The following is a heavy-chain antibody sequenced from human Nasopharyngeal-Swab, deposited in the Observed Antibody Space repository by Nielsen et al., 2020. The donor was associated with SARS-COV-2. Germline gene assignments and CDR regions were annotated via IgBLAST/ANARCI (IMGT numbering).Heavy chain of an antibody. CDR3: ARSRLPGVFSVTASWYFDL. Sequence: WIRQPPGKGLEWVSVIYSGGSRHYADSVKDRFTISRDNSKNALYLQMNSLRAEDTAVYYCARSRLPGVFSVTASWYFDLWGRGTLVTVSS. V-gene: IGHV3-53*01. CDR2: IYSGGSR. D-gene: IGHD2-21*02. J-gene: IGHJ2*01.